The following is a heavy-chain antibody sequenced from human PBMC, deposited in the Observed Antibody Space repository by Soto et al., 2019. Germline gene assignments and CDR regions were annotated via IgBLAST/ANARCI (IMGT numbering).Heavy chain of an antibody. CDR3: AREGDVTYYYYGMDV. CDR2: MSGYNGKT. CDR1: GYTFTSYG. V-gene: IGHV1-18*01. Sequence: SSVKVSCKASGYTFTSYGISWVRQAPGQGLEWMGWMSGYNGKTNYAQKVQDRVTMTTDTSTSTVYMELRGLRSADTAVYYCAREGDVTYYYYGMDVWGQGTTVTVSS. D-gene: IGHD2-21*02. J-gene: IGHJ6*02.